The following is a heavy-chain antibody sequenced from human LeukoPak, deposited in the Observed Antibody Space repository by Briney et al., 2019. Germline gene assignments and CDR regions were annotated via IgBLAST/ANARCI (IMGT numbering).Heavy chain of an antibody. V-gene: IGHV1-2*02. CDR1: GYTFTVYS. CDR2: IDPNSGVT. J-gene: IGHJ4*02. Sequence: ASVKVSCKASGYTFTVYSIRWMRQAPGQGLEWVGRIDPNSGVTNYAQKLQGRVTMTTDTSVSTAYMELSRLTSDDTAVYYCAVSVQAPAIPAFDYWGQGTPVTVSS. CDR3: AVSVQAPAIPAFDY.